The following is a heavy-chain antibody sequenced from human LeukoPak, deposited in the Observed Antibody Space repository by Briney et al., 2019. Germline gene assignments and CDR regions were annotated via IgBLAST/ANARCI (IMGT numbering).Heavy chain of an antibody. CDR1: GSTFTSYW. J-gene: IGHJ4*02. CDR2: IKQDGSEK. V-gene: IGHV3-7*01. CDR3: ARAGQEWFGELGFDQ. D-gene: IGHD3-10*01. Sequence: GGSLRLSCAASGSTFTSYWMTWVRQAPGKGLEWVANIKQDGSEKNYVESVKGRFTISRDNAKNSLYLQTNSLRAEDTAVHYCARAGQEWFGELGFDQWGQGTLVIVSS.